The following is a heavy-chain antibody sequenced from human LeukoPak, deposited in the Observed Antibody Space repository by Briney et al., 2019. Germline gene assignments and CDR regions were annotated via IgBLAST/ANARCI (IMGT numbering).Heavy chain of an antibody. CDR2: INPSGGST. Sequence: EASVKVSCKASGYTFTSYYMHWVRQAPGQGLEWMGIINPSGGSTSYAQKFQGRVTMTRDTSTSTVYMELSSLRSEDTAVYYCARGESSGQVRYYFDYWGQGTLVTVSS. CDR3: ARGESSGQVRYYFDY. D-gene: IGHD6-19*01. CDR1: GYTFTSYY. J-gene: IGHJ4*02. V-gene: IGHV1-46*01.